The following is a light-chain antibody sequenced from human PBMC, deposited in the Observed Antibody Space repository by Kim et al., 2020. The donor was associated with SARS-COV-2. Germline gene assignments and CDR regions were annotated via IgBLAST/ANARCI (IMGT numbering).Light chain of an antibody. J-gene: IGLJ3*02. Sequence: QSALTQPASVSGSPGQSITVSCSGTSSDVGGYNYVCWYQPHPGEAPKLIIYDVTKRRSGVSDRFSGSKSGNTASLTISGLQADDEADYYCSSYSTDNTWVFGGGTK. CDR1: SSDVGGYNY. CDR3: SSYSTDNTWV. V-gene: IGLV2-14*03. CDR2: DVT.